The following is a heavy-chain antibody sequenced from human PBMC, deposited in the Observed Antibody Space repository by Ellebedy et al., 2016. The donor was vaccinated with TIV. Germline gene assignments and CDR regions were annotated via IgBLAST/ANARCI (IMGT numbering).Heavy chain of an antibody. J-gene: IGHJ3*02. CDR3: ARDRVAGTIRRGFDI. CDR2: IWYDGTNK. Sequence: GESLKISCAAPGFTFRNYGMHWVRQAPGKGLEWVAVIWYDGTNKYYADSVKGRFTISRDNSKNTVYLQMNGLRDEDTAVYYCARDRVAGTIRRGFDIWGQGTMVTVSS. V-gene: IGHV3-33*01. CDR1: GFTFRNYG. D-gene: IGHD6-19*01.